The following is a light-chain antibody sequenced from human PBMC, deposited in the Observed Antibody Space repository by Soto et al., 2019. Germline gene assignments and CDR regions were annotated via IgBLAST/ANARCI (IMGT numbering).Light chain of an antibody. CDR2: EVT. Sequence: QSALTQPASVSGSPGQSITISCTGTSSDIGSYKLVSWYQHHPGKAPKLIIYEVTKRPSGVSNRFSASKSGNTASLTISGLQAEDEADYYCCSFAGSAPDVFGTGTKLTVL. CDR1: SSDIGSYKL. J-gene: IGLJ1*01. V-gene: IGLV2-23*02. CDR3: CSFAGSAPDV.